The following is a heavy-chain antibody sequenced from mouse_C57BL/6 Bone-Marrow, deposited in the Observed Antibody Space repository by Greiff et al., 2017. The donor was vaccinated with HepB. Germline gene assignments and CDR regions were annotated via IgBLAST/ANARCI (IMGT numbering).Heavy chain of an antibody. Sequence: VQLQESGPELVKPGASVKISCKASGYTFTDYYINWVKQRPGQGLEWIGWIFPGSGSTYYNEKFKGKATLTVDKSSSTAYMLLSSLTSEDSAVYFCARRAYYYGSSYEYFDVWGTGTTVTVSS. J-gene: IGHJ1*03. CDR1: GYTFTDYY. V-gene: IGHV1-75*01. CDR2: IFPGSGST. CDR3: ARRAYYYGSSYEYFDV. D-gene: IGHD1-1*01.